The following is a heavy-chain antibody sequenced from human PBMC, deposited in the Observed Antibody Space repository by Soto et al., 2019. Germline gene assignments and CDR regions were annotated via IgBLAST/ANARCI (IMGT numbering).Heavy chain of an antibody. CDR2: IYHSVST. V-gene: IGHV4-4*02. CDR3: ASVGCDDDNSGYYLP. Sequence: SETLSLTCIVSGGSVSSSNCWSWVRQPPGKGLEWIGEIYHSVSTTYNPSLKSRATISVDKSENQFSLRLKSVTAADTAVYYCASVGCDDDNSGYYLPWGPGTLVTVSS. J-gene: IGHJ5*02. D-gene: IGHD3-22*01. CDR1: GGSVSSSNC.